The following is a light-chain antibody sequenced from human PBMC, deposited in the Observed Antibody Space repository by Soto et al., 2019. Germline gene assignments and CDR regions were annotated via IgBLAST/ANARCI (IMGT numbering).Light chain of an antibody. V-gene: IGLV2-14*01. CDR2: EVT. CDR3: SSYTGSSTLV. CDR1: SSDVGGYNF. J-gene: IGLJ1*01. Sequence: QSVLTQPASVSGSPGQSITISCTGSSSDVGGYNFVSWYQHHPGKAPKLILYEVTTRPSGVSSRFSGSKSGNTASLTISGLQADDEADYYCSSYTGSSTLVFGTGTKVTVL.